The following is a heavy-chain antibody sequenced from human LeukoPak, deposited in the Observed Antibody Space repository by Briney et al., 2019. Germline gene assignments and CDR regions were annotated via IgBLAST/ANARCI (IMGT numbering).Heavy chain of an antibody. D-gene: IGHD3-3*01. J-gene: IGHJ5*01. CDR3: AINGRRITIFGVVILDS. V-gene: IGHV1-69*02. Sequence: GASAKVSCKASGGTFSSYTISWVRQAPGQGLEWMGRIIPILGIANYAQKFQGRVTITADKSTSTAYMELSSLRSEDTAVYYCAINGRRITIFGVVILDSWGQGTLVTVSS. CDR1: GGTFSSYT. CDR2: IIPILGIA.